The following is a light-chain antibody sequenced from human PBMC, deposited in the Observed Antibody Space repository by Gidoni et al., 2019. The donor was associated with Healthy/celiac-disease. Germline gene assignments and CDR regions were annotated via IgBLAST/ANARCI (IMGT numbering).Light chain of an antibody. J-gene: IGKJ1*01. CDR2: GAS. V-gene: IGKV3-20*01. CDR3: QQYGSSPRT. CDR1: QSVSSSY. Sequence: LVFPQSPGTLSLSPGERATLSCRASQSVSSSYLAWYQQKPGKAPRILIYGASSRATGIPDRFSGSGSGTDFTLTISRLEPEDFAVYYCQQYGSSPRTFGQGTKVEIK.